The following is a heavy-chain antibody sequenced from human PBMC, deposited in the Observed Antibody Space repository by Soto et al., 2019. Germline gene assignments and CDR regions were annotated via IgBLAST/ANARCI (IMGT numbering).Heavy chain of an antibody. V-gene: IGHV3-66*01. CDR3: ARGAYSGYFYFDY. CDR1: GFTVSSNY. Sequence: AGGSLRLSCAASGFTVSSNYMSWVRQAPGKGLEWVSVIYSGGSTYYADSVKGRFTISRDNSKNTLYLQMNSLRAEDTAVYYCARGAYSGYFYFDYWGQGTLVTVSS. J-gene: IGHJ4*02. CDR2: IYSGGST. D-gene: IGHD5-12*01.